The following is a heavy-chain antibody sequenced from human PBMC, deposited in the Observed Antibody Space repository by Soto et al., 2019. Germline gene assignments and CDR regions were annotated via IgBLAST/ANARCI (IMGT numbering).Heavy chain of an antibody. J-gene: IGHJ4*02. CDR3: TRSVPGTTAHFDY. CDR1: GFTFSGSA. Sequence: EVQLVESGGGLVQPGGSLKLSCAASGFTFSGSAMHWVRQASGKGLERVGRMRSKANSYATAYAASVKGRFTISRDDSKNTAYLQMNSLKTEDTAVYYCTRSVPGTTAHFDYWGQGTLVTVSS. V-gene: IGHV3-73*02. D-gene: IGHD4-4*01. CDR2: MRSKANSYAT.